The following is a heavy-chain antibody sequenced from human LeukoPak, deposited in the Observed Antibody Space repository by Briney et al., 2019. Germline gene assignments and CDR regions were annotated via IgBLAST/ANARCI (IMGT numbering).Heavy chain of an antibody. J-gene: IGHJ5*02. CDR2: INTNTGNP. CDR3: ASGHNRAYGSGYQTHGIHFDP. CDR1: GYTFTSYA. Sequence: GASVKVSCKASGYTFTSYAMSWVRQAPGQGLEWMGWINTNTGNPTYAQGFTGRFVFSLDASVSTAYLQISSLKAEDTAVYYCASGHNRAYGSGYQTHGIHFDPWGQGTLVTVSS. D-gene: IGHD3-22*01. V-gene: IGHV7-4-1*02.